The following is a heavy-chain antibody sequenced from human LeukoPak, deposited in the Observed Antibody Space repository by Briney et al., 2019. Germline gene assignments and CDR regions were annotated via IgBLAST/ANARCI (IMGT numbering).Heavy chain of an antibody. J-gene: IGHJ3*02. CDR3: ARKATTGPTKAAFDI. Sequence: SETLSLTCAASGYSISSSNYWAWIRQPPGKGLEWIGHIYYSGGIYYNPSLKSRVTMSVDTSKNQFSLKLSSVTAVDTAVYYCARKATTGPTKAAFDIWGQGTMVTVSS. CDR1: GYSISSSNY. CDR2: IYYSGGI. D-gene: IGHD4-17*01. V-gene: IGHV4-28*05.